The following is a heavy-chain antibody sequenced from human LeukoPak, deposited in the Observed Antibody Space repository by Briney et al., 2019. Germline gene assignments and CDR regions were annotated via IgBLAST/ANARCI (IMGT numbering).Heavy chain of an antibody. V-gene: IGHV4-4*07. J-gene: IGHJ5*02. D-gene: IGHD3-22*01. CDR2: IYTSGTT. CDR3: AREGYQRGYYYDSSGYSTWFDP. Sequence: PSETLSLTCTVSGGSISSYHWRWIRQPAGKGLEGIGRIYTSGTTNYNPSLKSRVTMSVDTSKNQFSLKLSSVTAADTAVYYCAREGYQRGYYYDSSGYSTWFDPWGQGTLVTVSS. CDR1: GGSISSYH.